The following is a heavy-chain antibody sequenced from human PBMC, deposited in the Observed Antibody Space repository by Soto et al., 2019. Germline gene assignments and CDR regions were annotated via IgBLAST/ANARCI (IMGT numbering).Heavy chain of an antibody. CDR1: GGSFSGYY. D-gene: IGHD2-8*02. CDR3: ARDKITGLFGY. J-gene: IGHJ4*02. V-gene: IGHV4-34*01. Sequence: QVQLQQWGAGLLKPSETLSLTCAVYGGSFSGYYWTWIRQPPGTGLEWIGEINHSGSTNYNPSLKSRVTILVDTSKNQFSLKLTSVTAADTAVYYCARDKITGLFGYWGQGTLVTVSS. CDR2: INHSGST.